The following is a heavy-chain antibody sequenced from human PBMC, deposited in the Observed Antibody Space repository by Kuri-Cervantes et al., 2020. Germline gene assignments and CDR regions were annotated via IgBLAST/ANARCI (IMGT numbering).Heavy chain of an antibody. CDR3: ARLVATPGHHAFDI. CDR1: GFTVSSNY. V-gene: IGHV3-53*01. CDR2: IYSGGST. J-gene: IGHJ3*02. Sequence: ETLSLTCAASGFTVSSNYMSWVRQAPGKGLEWVSVIYSGGSTYYADSVKGRFTISRDNSKNTLYLQMNSLRAEDTAVYYCARLVATPGHHAFDIWGQGTMVTVSS. D-gene: IGHD5-12*01.